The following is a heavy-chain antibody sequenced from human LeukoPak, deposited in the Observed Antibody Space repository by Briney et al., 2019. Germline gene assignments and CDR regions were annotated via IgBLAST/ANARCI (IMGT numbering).Heavy chain of an antibody. CDR3: ATKRMTGYPAKYFHL. D-gene: IGHD3-9*01. Sequence: SETLSLTCDVSVYSISSGSYWGWVRQPPGKGLEWIGSIYHSGGTYYNPSLKSRVTISLDTSKNQFSLKLNSVTAADTAVYYCATKRMTGYPAKYFHLWGRGTLVTV. V-gene: IGHV4-38-2*01. CDR1: VYSISSGSY. CDR2: IYHSGGT. J-gene: IGHJ2*01.